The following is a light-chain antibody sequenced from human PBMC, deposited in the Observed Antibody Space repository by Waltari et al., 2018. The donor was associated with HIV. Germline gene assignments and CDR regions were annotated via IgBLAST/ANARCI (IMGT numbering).Light chain of an antibody. CDR2: ALT. CDR1: SSDVGGYNY. V-gene: IGLV2-11*01. CDR3: CSFAGSYTWL. J-gene: IGLJ2*01. Sequence: QSALTQPRSVSGSPGQSVTISCTGTSSDVGGYNYVSWYQQLPGKAPKLMIYALTERPSGVPDRFSGSKSGNTASLTISGLQAEDEADYYCCSFAGSYTWLFGGGTKLTVL.